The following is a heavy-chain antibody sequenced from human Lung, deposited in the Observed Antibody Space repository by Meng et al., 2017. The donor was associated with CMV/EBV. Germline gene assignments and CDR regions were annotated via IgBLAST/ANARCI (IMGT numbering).Heavy chain of an antibody. V-gene: IGHV1-2*02. CDR1: GYTFTGYY. CDR2: INPNSGGT. Sequence: QVQLVQSGAEVKKPGASLKVSRNASGYTFTGYYMHWVRQAPGQGLEWMGWINPNSGGTNYAQKFQGRVTMTRDTSISTAYMELSRLRSDDTAVYYCARPPMGQLSDYFDYWGQGTRVTVAS. J-gene: IGHJ4*02. D-gene: IGHD6-13*01. CDR3: ARPPMGQLSDYFDY.